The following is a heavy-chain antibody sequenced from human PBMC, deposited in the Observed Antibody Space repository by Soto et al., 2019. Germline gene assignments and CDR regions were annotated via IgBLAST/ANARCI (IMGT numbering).Heavy chain of an antibody. D-gene: IGHD6-13*01. V-gene: IGHV3-9*01. Sequence: DVQLVESGGGLVQPGRSLRLSCAASGFTFDDYAMHWVRQAPGKGLEWVSGISWNSGSIGYADSVKGRFTISRDNAKNSLYLQMNSLRAEDTALYYCAKASSWYERGDYWGQGTLVTVSS. J-gene: IGHJ4*02. CDR3: AKASSWYERGDY. CDR2: ISWNSGSI. CDR1: GFTFDDYA.